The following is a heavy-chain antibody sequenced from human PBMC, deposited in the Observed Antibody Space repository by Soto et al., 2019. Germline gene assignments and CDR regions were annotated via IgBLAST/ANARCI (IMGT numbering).Heavy chain of an antibody. CDR3: ARGAVDIVATAPDDY. CDR2: INAGNGNT. D-gene: IGHD5-12*01. Sequence: ASVKVSCKASGYTFTSYAMHWVRQAPGQRLEWMGWINAGNGNTKYSQKFQGRVTITRDTSASTAYMELSSLRSEDTAVYYCARGAVDIVATAPDDYWGQGTLVTVSS. J-gene: IGHJ4*02. V-gene: IGHV1-3*01. CDR1: GYTFTSYA.